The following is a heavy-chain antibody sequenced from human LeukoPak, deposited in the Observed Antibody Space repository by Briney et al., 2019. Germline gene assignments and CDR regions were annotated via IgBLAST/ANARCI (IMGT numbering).Heavy chain of an antibody. CDR3: ASSGPPDDYGDYVEDNWFDP. V-gene: IGHV7-4-1*02. J-gene: IGHJ5*02. CDR1: GYTFTSYA. D-gene: IGHD4-17*01. Sequence: ASVKVSCKASGYTFTSYAMNWVRQAPGQGLEWMGWINTNTGNPTYAQGFTGRFVFSLDTSVSTAYLQISSLKAEDTAVYYCASSGPPDDYGDYVEDNWFDPWAREPWSPSPQ. CDR2: INTNTGNP.